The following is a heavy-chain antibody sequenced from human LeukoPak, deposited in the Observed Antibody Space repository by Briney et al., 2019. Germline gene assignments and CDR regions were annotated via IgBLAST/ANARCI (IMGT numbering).Heavy chain of an antibody. V-gene: IGHV3-48*01. D-gene: IGHD4-17*01. J-gene: IGHJ4*02. CDR2: ISSSSSTI. CDR1: GFTFSSYS. CDR3: AYTTVITAY. Sequence: GGSLRLSCAASGFTFSSYSMNWVRQAPGKGLEWISYISSSSSTIYYADSVKGRFTISRDNAKNSLYLQMNSLRAEDTAVYYCAYTTVITAYWGQGTLVTVSS.